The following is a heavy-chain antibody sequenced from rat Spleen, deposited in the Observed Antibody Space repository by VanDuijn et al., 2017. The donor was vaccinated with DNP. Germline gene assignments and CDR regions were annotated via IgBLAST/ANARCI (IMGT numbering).Heavy chain of an antibody. CDR1: GYTFTTYY. CDR3: ARRRLPYWYFDF. J-gene: IGHJ1*01. D-gene: IGHD1-4*01. CDR2: INTGSGGT. Sequence: QVQLQQSGAELAKPGSSVKISCKASGYTFTTYYITWIKQTTGQGLEYIGYINTGSGGTNYNEKFRGKATLTVDTSPNTAFMQLSSLAPDDSAVYYCARRRLPYWYFDFWGPGSMVTVSS. V-gene: IGHV1-43*01.